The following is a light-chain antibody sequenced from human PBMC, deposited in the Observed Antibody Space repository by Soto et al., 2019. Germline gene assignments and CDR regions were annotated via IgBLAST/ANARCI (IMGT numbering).Light chain of an antibody. CDR1: QAISSY. CDR3: QKCKVAPFT. CDR2: AAS. V-gene: IGKV1-8*01. J-gene: IGKJ4*01. Sequence: AIQMTQTPSSLSASIGDRVTITCRASQAISSYLAWYQQKPGTAHKLLIYAASTLQSGVPSRFSGSGSGTDFSLTISCLQSEDVATYYCQKCKVAPFTFGGGTKVDIK.